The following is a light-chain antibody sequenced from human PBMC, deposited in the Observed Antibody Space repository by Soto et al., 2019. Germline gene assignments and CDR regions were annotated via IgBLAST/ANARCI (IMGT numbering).Light chain of an antibody. V-gene: IGLV2-23*01. CDR1: SSDVGGYNL. J-gene: IGLJ1*01. CDR2: EGT. Sequence: QSALTQPASVSGSPGQSITISCTGTSSDVGGYNLVSWYQQHPGRAPKLIIYEGTKRPSGVSDRFSVSKSGNTASLTISGLQAEDEADYHYRSYAGTGFLVCAAGTKVTV. CDR3: RSYAGTGFLV.